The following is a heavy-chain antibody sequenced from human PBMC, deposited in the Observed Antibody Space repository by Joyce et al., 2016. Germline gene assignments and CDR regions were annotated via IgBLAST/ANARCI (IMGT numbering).Heavy chain of an antibody. CDR1: NDSVSTNNFY. CDR3: VGDNAPMIGGY. D-gene: IGHD3-10*02. CDR2: ISYGGST. V-gene: IGHV4-39*07. J-gene: IGHJ4*02. Sequence: QLQLQESGPGLVKPSETLSLICTVSNDSVSTNNFYWGWIRQPPGKGLEWIGSISYGGSTYYNPSLKSRVTISVDTSQNQFSLKVKSVTAADTAVYYCVGDNAPMIGGYWGQGTLVTVSS.